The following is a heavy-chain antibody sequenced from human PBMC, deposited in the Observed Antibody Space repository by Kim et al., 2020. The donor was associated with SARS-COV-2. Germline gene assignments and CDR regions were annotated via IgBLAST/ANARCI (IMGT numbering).Heavy chain of an antibody. Sequence: GGSLRLSCAASGFTFSNYWMSWVRQAPGKGLEWVANIKQDGSQKYYVDSLKGRFTISRDNAKNSVYLQMNSLRAEDTAVYYCARIGYSSSCTDYWGQGTLVTVSS. CDR2: IKQDGSQK. V-gene: IGHV3-7*01. J-gene: IGHJ4*02. CDR1: GFTFSNYW. D-gene: IGHD6-13*01. CDR3: ARIGYSSSCTDY.